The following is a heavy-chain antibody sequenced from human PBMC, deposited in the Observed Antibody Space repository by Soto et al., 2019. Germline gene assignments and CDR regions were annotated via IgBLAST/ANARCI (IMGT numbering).Heavy chain of an antibody. CDR1: GFTVSSYG. V-gene: IGHV3-23*01. CDR2: VRGDGGQT. Sequence: PGWSLGRCGTSSGFTVSSYGMGWVRQAPGKGLQWVSTVRGDGGQTHYTDSVKGRFSISRDNSKNTVYLQMDSLRAEDTAMYFCARDVGLDSDDFFAYWGQGTQVTVSS. D-gene: IGHD3-9*01. CDR3: ARDVGLDSDDFFAY. J-gene: IGHJ4*02.